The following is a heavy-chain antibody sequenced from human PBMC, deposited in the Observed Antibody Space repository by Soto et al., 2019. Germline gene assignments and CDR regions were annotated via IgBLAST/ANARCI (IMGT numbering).Heavy chain of an antibody. CDR3: AIVRVADSSLDH. CDR2: ISYDGSDI. CDR1: GFIFSNYG. D-gene: IGHD3-10*02. V-gene: IGHV3-30*03. Sequence: LRLSCVGSGFIFSNYGMHWVRQAPGKGLEWVAFISYDGSDILYADSVKGRFTISRDNSKSTLFLHMNRPTAEDTAIYFCAIVRVADSSLDHWGQGTLVTVSS. J-gene: IGHJ4*02.